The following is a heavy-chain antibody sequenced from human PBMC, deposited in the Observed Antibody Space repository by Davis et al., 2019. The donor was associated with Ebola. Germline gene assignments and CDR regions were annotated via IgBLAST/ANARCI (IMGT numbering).Heavy chain of an antibody. Sequence: GESLKISCAASGFTFDFYALSWVRQAPGKGLEWVSAISGSGGSTYYADSVKGRFTISRDNAKNTLYLQMNSLRAEDTAVYYCARDFDKVRTWGQGTLVTVSS. CDR2: ISGSGGST. J-gene: IGHJ4*02. D-gene: IGHD1-1*01. CDR1: GFTFDFYA. V-gene: IGHV3-23*01. CDR3: ARDFDKVRT.